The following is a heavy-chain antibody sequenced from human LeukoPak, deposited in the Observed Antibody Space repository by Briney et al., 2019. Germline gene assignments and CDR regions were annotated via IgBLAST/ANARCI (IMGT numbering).Heavy chain of an antibody. CDR1: GFTFDDYA. V-gene: IGHV3-43D*03. J-gene: IGHJ6*03. CDR2: ISWDGGST. D-gene: IGHD6-13*01. Sequence: AGGSLRLSCAASGFTFDDYAMHWVRQAPGKGLEWVSLISWDGGSTYYADSVKGRFTISRDNSKNSLYLQMNSLRAEDTALYYCAKDSSSWYDYYYYYYMDVWGKGTTVTVSS. CDR3: AKDSSSWYDYYYYYYMDV.